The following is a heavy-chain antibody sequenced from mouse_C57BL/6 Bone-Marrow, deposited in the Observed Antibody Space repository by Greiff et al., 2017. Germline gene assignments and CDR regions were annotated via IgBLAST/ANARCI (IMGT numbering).Heavy chain of an antibody. J-gene: IGHJ3*01. D-gene: IGHD2-4*01. V-gene: IGHV3-6*01. Sequence: EVKLVESGPGLVKPSQSLSLTCSVTGYSITSGYYWNWIRQFPGNKLEWMGYISYDGSNNYNPSLKNRISITRDTSKNQFFLKLNSVTTEDTATYYCARGGYYDYDGFAYWGEGTLVTVSA. CDR1: GYSITSGYY. CDR3: ARGGYYDYDGFAY. CDR2: ISYDGSN.